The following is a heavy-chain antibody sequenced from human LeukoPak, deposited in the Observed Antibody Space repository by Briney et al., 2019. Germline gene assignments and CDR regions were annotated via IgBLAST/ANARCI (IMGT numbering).Heavy chain of an antibody. CDR1: RFTFSSHW. V-gene: IGHV3-7*02. CDR3: ARRGITISGVLVYHYSGLDV. Sequence: GGSLRLSCAGSRFTFSSHWMNWVRQAPGKGLEWVASIKDDGSEKHFLDSVHGRFPISSDNAKHSLYLQMSSLRAEDTAVYYCARRGITISGVLVYHYSGLDVWGQGTTVTVSS. CDR2: IKDDGSEK. J-gene: IGHJ6*02. D-gene: IGHD3-3*01.